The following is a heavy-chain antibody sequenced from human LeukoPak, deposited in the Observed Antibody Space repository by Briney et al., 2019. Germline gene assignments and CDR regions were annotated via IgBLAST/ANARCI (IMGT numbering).Heavy chain of an antibody. V-gene: IGHV1-18*01. D-gene: IGHD6-6*01. CDR1: GYTFTSYG. CDR3: ARDLSIATKAFDI. J-gene: IGHJ3*02. Sequence: EASVKVSCKASGYTFTSYGISWVRQAPGQGLEWMGWISAYNGNTNYAQKFQGRVTMTRDTSISTAYMELSRLRSDDTAVYYCARDLSIATKAFDIWGQGTMVTVSS. CDR2: ISAYNGNT.